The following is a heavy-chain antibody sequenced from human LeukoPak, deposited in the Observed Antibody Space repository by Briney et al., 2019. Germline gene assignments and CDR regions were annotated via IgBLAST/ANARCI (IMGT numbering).Heavy chain of an antibody. CDR3: AKEKRLYCSAGSCYSRRFDP. CDR2: ISGSDGST. Sequence: PGGSLRLSCAASGFTLSHYAMRWVRQAPGKGLEWVSSISGSDGSTLYADSVKGRFTISRDNSVNTLYLQMNSLRAGDTAIYYCAKEKRLYCSAGSCYSRRFDPWGQGTLVTVSS. V-gene: IGHV3-23*01. J-gene: IGHJ5*02. D-gene: IGHD2-15*01. CDR1: GFTLSHYA.